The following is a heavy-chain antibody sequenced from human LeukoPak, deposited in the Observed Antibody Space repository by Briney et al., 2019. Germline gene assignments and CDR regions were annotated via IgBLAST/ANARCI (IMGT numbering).Heavy chain of an antibody. CDR2: IYYSGST. CDR3: ARTRVMITFGGVIVAPFDY. CDR1: GGSISSSSYY. V-gene: IGHV4-39*01. J-gene: IGHJ4*02. Sequence: SETLSLTCTVSGGSISSSSYYWGWIRQPPGKGLEWIGSIYYSGSTYYNPSLKSRVTISVDTSKNQFSLKLSSVTAADTAVYYCARTRVMITFGGVIVAPFDYWGQGTLVTVSS. D-gene: IGHD3-16*02.